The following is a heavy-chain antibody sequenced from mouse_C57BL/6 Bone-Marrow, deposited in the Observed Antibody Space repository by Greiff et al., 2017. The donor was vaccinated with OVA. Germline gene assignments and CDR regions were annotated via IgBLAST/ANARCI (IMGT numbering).Heavy chain of an antibody. CDR2: ISDGGSYT. V-gene: IGHV5-4*03. D-gene: IGHD2-4*01. CDR1: GFTFSSYA. Sequence: EVKLMESGGGLVKPGGSLKLSCAASGFTFSSYAMSWVRQTPEKRLEWVATISDGGSYTYYPDNVKGRFTISRDNAKNNLYLQMSHLKSEDTAMYYCARGGGLRGGYAMDYWGQGTSVTVSS. J-gene: IGHJ4*01. CDR3: ARGGGLRGGYAMDY.